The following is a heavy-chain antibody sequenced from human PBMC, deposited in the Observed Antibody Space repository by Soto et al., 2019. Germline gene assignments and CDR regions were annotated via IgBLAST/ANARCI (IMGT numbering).Heavy chain of an antibody. D-gene: IGHD1-26*01. V-gene: IGHV1-58*01. CDR3: AARGRLQRVSEGELPRTDYYYYGMDV. CDR2: IVVGSGNT. Sequence: SVKVSCKASGFTFTSSAVQWVRQARGQRLEWIGWIVVGSGNTNYAQKFQERVTITRDMSTSTAYMELSSLRSEDTAVYYCAARGRLQRVSEGELPRTDYYYYGMDVWGQGTTVTVSS. J-gene: IGHJ6*02. CDR1: GFTFTSSA.